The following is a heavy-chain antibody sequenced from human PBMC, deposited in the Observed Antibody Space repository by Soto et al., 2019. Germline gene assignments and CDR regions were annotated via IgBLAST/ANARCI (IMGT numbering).Heavy chain of an antibody. D-gene: IGHD4-17*01. CDR1: GFTFSIYA. CDR3: AKEGYPVTSRYFDY. Sequence: EVQLLESGGGLVQPGGSLRLSCAASGFTFSIYAISWVRQAPGMGLEWVAVINGGGEITYYADSVKGRFTISRDNSKNTLYLQMNSLRAEDTAVYYCAKEGYPVTSRYFDYWGQGTPVTVSS. J-gene: IGHJ4*02. V-gene: IGHV3-23*01. CDR2: INGGGEIT.